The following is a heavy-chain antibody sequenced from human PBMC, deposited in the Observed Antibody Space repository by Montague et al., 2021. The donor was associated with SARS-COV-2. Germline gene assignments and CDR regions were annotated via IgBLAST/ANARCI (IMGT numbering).Heavy chain of an antibody. CDR2: IHHSGST. Sequence: TLSLTCAVSGGSISSSNWWSWVRQPPGKGLEWIGEIHHSGSTNYNPSLKGRVTMSVNRSKNHFSLRLSSVTAADTAMYYCARGGYGGWTGYYFDYWGQGTLVTVSS. J-gene: IGHJ4*02. CDR1: GGSISSSNW. D-gene: IGHD4/OR15-4a*01. CDR3: ARGGYGGWTGYYFDY. V-gene: IGHV4-4*02.